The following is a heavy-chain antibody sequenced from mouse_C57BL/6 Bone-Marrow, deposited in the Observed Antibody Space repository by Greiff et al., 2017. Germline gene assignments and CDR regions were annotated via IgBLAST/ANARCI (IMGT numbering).Heavy chain of an antibody. J-gene: IGHJ3*01. D-gene: IGHD1-1*01. Sequence: VQLQQSGPELVKPGASVKMSCKASGYTFTDYNMHWVKQSNGKSLEWIGYINPNNGGTSYNQKFKGKATLTVNKSSSTAYMELRSLTSEDSAVYYVERRGINYDGSSYIAYWGQGTLVTVSA. CDR2: INPNNGGT. V-gene: IGHV1-22*01. CDR1: GYTFTDYN. CDR3: ERRGINYDGSSYIAY.